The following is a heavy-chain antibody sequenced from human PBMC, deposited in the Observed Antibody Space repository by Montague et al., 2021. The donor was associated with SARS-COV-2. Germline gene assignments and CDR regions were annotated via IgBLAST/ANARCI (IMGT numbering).Heavy chain of an antibody. CDR1: GGSFSGSY. Sequence: SETLSLTCAVSGGSFSGSYWGWIRQPPGKGLEWIGEIYHSGSTNYNPSLKSRVTISVDTSKNQFSLKLSSVTAADTAVYYCARGSYSRSWYGTKYYFDYWGQGTLVTVSS. CDR3: ARGSYSRSWYGTKYYFDY. V-gene: IGHV4-34*01. J-gene: IGHJ4*02. D-gene: IGHD6-13*01. CDR2: IYHSGST.